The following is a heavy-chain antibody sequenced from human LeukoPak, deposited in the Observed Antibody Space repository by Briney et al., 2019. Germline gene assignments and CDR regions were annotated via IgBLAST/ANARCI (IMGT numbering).Heavy chain of an antibody. D-gene: IGHD2-2*01. CDR3: AKDLVYLGYCSSTSCYAYAIDI. V-gene: IGHV3-30*18. CDR2: ISYDGPNK. J-gene: IGHJ3*02. CDR1: GFXFSSYG. Sequence: PGRSLRLSCAASGFXFSSYGIHWVRQAPGKGLEWVAVISYDGPNKYYVESVKGRFTISRDDSKRTLYLQMNSLRAEDTAVYYYAKDLVYLGYCSSTSCYAYAIDIWGQGTMVTVSS.